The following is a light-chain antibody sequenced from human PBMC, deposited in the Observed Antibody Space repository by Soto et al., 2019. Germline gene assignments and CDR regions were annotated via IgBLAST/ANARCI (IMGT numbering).Light chain of an antibody. CDR1: SSDVGGYDY. CDR2: DVS. V-gene: IGLV2-14*01. Sequence: QSALTQPASVSGSPGQSFAISCTGTSSDVGGYDYVSWYQQHPGKAPKVMIYDVSNRPSGVSNRFSGSKSDSTASLTISGLQAEDEADYYCSSYTSSSTYVFGTGTKVTVL. CDR3: SSYTSSSTYV. J-gene: IGLJ1*01.